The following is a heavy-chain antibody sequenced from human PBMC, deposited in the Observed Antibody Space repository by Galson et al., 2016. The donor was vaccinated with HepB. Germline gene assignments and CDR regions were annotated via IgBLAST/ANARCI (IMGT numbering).Heavy chain of an antibody. Sequence: SLRLSCAASGFTVSGNWMSWVRQAPGRGLEWVSTSQRDGDTYYADSVMGRFTISRDNSENTLYLQMHNLRPDDTAVYYCAGFSRFQVDYWGQGTLVTGTS. V-gene: IGHV3-66*02. J-gene: IGHJ4*02. CDR3: AGFSRFQVDY. CDR2: SQRDGDT. CDR1: GFTVSGNW. D-gene: IGHD2/OR15-2a*01.